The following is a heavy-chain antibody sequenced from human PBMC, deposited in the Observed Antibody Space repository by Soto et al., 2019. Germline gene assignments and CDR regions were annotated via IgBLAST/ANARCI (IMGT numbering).Heavy chain of an antibody. J-gene: IGHJ5*02. D-gene: IGHD6-13*01. V-gene: IGHV3-23*01. Sequence: XGSLRLSFAASGFTFSSYAMSWVRQAPGKGLEWVSAISGSVGSTYYADSVKGRFTISRDNSKNTLYLQMNSLRAEDTAVYYCKAADGNWLNWFDPWGQGTLVTVSS. CDR3: KAADGNWLNWFDP. CDR2: ISGSVGST. CDR1: GFTFSSYA.